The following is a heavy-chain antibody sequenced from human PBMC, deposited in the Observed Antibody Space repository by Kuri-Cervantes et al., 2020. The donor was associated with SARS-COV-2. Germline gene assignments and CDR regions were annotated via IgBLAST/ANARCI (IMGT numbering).Heavy chain of an antibody. CDR2: FDPEDGET. J-gene: IGHJ6*03. D-gene: IGHD3-3*01. V-gene: IGHV1-24*01. CDR1: GDTPTELS. CDR3: ARDSGNATIFGPYYYMDV. Sequence: ASVKVSCKVSGDTPTELSMYWVRQAPGKGLEWMGGFDPEDGETIYAQKFQGRVTITADESTSTAYMELGSLRSEDTAVYYCARDSGNATIFGPYYYMDVWGKGTTVTVSS.